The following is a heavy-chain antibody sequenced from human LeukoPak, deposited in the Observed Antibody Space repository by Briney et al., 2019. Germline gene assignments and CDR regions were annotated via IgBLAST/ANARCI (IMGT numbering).Heavy chain of an antibody. J-gene: IGHJ5*02. CDR3: ARVSPHRKMSYGNQNWFDT. CDR2: ISWNSGSI. Sequence: AGGSLRLSCAASGFTFDDYAMQWVQQAPGKGLEWVSGISWNSGSIGYADSVKGRFTISRDNAKNSLYLQMNSLRADDTAVYYCARVSPHRKMSYGNQNWFDTWGQGTLVTVSS. D-gene: IGHD3-16*01. V-gene: IGHV3-9*01. CDR1: GFTFDDYA.